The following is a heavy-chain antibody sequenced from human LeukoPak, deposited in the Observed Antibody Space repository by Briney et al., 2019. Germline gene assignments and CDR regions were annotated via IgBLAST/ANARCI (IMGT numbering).Heavy chain of an antibody. Sequence: GGSLRLSCAASGFTFSTYGMHWVRQAPGKGLEWVAFIRYDGTTNYYADSVKGRFTISRDNSKNTLYLQMNSLRAEDTAVYYCARDQGGYYGYFDYWGQGTLVTVSS. CDR2: IRYDGTTN. D-gene: IGHD3-3*01. J-gene: IGHJ4*02. CDR3: ARDQGGYYGYFDY. CDR1: GFTFSTYG. V-gene: IGHV3-30*02.